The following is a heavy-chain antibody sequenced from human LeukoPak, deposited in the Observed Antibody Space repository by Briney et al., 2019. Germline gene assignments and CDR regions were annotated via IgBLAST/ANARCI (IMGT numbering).Heavy chain of an antibody. CDR1: GGSISSYY. Sequence: SETLSLTCTVSGGSISSYYWSWIRQPPGKGLEWIGEINHSGSTNYNPSLKSRVTISVDTSKNQFSLKLSSVTAADTAVYYCARYTYCSGGSCYGYYYYMDVWGKGTTVTVSS. CDR3: ARYTYCSGGSCYGYYYYMDV. V-gene: IGHV4-34*01. CDR2: INHSGST. J-gene: IGHJ6*03. D-gene: IGHD2-15*01.